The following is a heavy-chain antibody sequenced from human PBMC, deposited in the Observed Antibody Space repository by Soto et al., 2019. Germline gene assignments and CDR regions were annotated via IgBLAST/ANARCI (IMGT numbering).Heavy chain of an antibody. J-gene: IGHJ5*02. CDR1: GFTFNDYA. V-gene: IGHV3-9*01. Sequence: EVQLVESGGGLVQPGRSLRLSCAASGFTFNDYAMHWVHQAPGKGLEWVSTISWNSGSISYADSVKGRFTISRDNAKNSLYLQMNSLRTEDTALYYCAKDKGYTSVGWFDPWGQGTLVTVSS. D-gene: IGHD6-19*01. CDR2: ISWNSGSI. CDR3: AKDKGYTSVGWFDP.